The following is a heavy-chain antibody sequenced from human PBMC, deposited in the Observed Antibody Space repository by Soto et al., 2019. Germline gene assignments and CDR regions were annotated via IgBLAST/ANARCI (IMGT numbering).Heavy chain of an antibody. D-gene: IGHD3-22*01. J-gene: IGHJ5*02. V-gene: IGHV4-31*03. CDR3: AGGSMIVDPRWFDP. Sequence: QVQLQESGPGLVKPSQTLSLTCTVSGGSISSGGYYWSWIRQHQGKGLEWIGYIYYSGSTYYNSSLKSRVTISVDTSKNQFSLKLSSVTAADTAVYYCAGGSMIVDPRWFDPWGQGTLVTVSS. CDR2: IYYSGST. CDR1: GGSISSGGYY.